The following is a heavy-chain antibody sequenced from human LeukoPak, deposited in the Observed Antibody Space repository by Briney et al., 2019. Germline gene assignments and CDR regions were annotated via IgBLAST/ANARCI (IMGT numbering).Heavy chain of an antibody. Sequence: SETLSLTCTVSGGSISSYYWSWIRQPPGKGLEWIGYIYYSGSTNYNPSLESRVTISVDTSKNQFSLKLSSVTAADTAVYYCARAYDYVWGSYRYTPLSSYYMDVWGKGTTVTVSS. CDR2: IYYSGST. V-gene: IGHV4-59*01. J-gene: IGHJ6*03. CDR1: GGSISSYY. CDR3: ARAYDYVWGSYRYTPLSSYYMDV. D-gene: IGHD3-16*02.